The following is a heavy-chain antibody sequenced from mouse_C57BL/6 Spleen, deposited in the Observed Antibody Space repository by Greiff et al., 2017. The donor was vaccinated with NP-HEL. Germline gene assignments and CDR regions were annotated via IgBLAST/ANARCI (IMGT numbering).Heavy chain of an antibody. D-gene: IGHD3-1*01. V-gene: IGHV7-3*01. CDR1: GFTFTDYY. CDR2: IRNKANGYTT. CDR3: ARYRGLGYYAMDY. J-gene: IGHJ4*01. Sequence: EVKLVESGGGLVQPGGSLSLSCAASGFTFTDYYMSWVRQPPGKALEWLGFIRNKANGYTTEYSASVKGPFTISRDNSQSILYLQMNALRAEDSATYYCARYRGLGYYAMDYWGQGTSVTVSS.